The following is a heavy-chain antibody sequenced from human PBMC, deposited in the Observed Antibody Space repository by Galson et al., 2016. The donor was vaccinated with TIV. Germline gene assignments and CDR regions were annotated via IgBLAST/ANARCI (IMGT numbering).Heavy chain of an antibody. CDR2: INPIFGTA. V-gene: IGHV1-69*06. CDR3: ARGRGYYFGSGSSYFDY. D-gene: IGHD3-10*01. J-gene: IGHJ4*02. Sequence: PGQGLEWMGSINPIFGTANYAQKFQGRVTITADTSTSTIYMELSSLRSEDTAVYYCARGRGYYFGSGSSYFDYWGQGSLVTVSS.